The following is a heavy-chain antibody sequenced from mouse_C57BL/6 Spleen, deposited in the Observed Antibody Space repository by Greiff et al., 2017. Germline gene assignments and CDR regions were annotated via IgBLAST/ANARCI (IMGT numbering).Heavy chain of an antibody. Sequence: VKVVESGPELVKPGASVKISCKASGYAFSSSWMNWVKQRPGKGLEWIGRIYPGDGDTNYNGKCKGKATLTADNSSSTAYMQLSSLTSEDSAVYFCARRGYGYDGGFAYWGQGTLVTVSA. CDR2: IYPGDGDT. J-gene: IGHJ3*01. D-gene: IGHD2-2*01. CDR1: GYAFSSSW. CDR3: ARRGYGYDGGFAY. V-gene: IGHV1-82*01.